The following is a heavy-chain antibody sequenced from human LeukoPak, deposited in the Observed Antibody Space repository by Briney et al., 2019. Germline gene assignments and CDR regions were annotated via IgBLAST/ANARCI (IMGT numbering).Heavy chain of an antibody. J-gene: IGHJ5*02. Sequence: ASVKVSCKASGYTFTGYYMHWVRQAPGQGLEWMGWINPNSGGTNYAQKFQGRVTMTRDTSISTAYMELSRLRSDDTAVYYCAVIPTLYYYDSTNWFDPWGQGTLVTVSS. CDR3: AVIPTLYYYDSTNWFDP. D-gene: IGHD3-22*01. V-gene: IGHV1-2*02. CDR2: INPNSGGT. CDR1: GYTFTGYY.